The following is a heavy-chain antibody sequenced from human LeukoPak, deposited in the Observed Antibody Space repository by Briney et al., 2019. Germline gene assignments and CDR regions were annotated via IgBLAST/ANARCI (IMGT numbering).Heavy chain of an antibody. J-gene: IGHJ4*02. CDR1: GFTFSSYA. V-gene: IGHV3-23*01. Sequence: GGSLRLSCAASGFTFSSYAMSWVRQAPGKGLEWVSAISGSGGSTYYADSVKGRFTISRDNAKNSLYLQMNSLRAEDTAVYYCARAPNSYYYDSSGYYQQDYWGQGTLVTVSS. D-gene: IGHD3-22*01. CDR3: ARAPNSYYYDSSGYYQQDY. CDR2: ISGSGGST.